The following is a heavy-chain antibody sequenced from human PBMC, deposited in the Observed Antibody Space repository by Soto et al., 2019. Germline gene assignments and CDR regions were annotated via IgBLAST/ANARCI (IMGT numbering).Heavy chain of an antibody. J-gene: IGHJ2*01. CDR3: ARVGYYYDSSGPGGYFDL. V-gene: IGHV3-21*01. D-gene: IGHD3-22*01. CDR1: GFTFSSYS. Sequence: GGSLRLSCAASGFTFSSYSMNWVRQAPGKGLEWVSSISSSSSYIYYADSVKGRFTISRDNAKNSLYLQMNSLRAEDTAVYYCARVGYYYDSSGPGGYFDLWGRGTLVTVSS. CDR2: ISSSSSYI.